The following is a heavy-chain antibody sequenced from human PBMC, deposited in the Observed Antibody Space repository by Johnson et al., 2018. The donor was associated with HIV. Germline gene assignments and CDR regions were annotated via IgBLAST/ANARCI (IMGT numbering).Heavy chain of an antibody. CDR3: ARGRNAFDI. V-gene: IGHV3-33*01. J-gene: IGHJ3*02. CDR1: GFTFSSYG. CDR2: IRYDGSNK. Sequence: QVQLVESGGGVVQPGRSLRLSCAASGFTFSSYGMHWVRQAPGKGLEWVAFIRYDGSNKYYADSVKGRFTISRDNSNNSLYLQMNSLRAEDTAVYYCARGRNAFDIWGQGTMVTVSS.